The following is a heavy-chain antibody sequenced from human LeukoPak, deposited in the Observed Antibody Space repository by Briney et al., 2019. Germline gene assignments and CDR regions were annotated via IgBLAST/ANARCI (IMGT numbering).Heavy chain of an antibody. CDR2: INPHSGGT. V-gene: IGHV1-2*02. D-gene: IGHD3-9*01. CDR1: EYIFTEYD. Sequence: ASMKVSCKASEYIFTEYDIHWVRQAPGQGLEWMGWINPHSGGTNYAQNFQDRVTMTGDTSISTAYMELSRLISDDTAIYYCARGGDNYDILTQWGQGSLVTVSS. J-gene: IGHJ4*02. CDR3: ARGGDNYDILTQ.